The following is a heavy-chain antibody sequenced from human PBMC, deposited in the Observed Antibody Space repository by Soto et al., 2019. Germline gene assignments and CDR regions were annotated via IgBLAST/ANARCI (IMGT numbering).Heavy chain of an antibody. Sequence: GVLRLSCAASGFTFSSYAMSWVRQAPGKGLEWVSAISGSGGSTYYADSVKGRFTISRDNSKNTLYLQMNSLRAEDTAVYYCAKGPVGATREFDYWGQGTLVTVSS. CDR3: AKGPVGATREFDY. J-gene: IGHJ4*02. CDR1: GFTFSSYA. CDR2: ISGSGGST. V-gene: IGHV3-23*01. D-gene: IGHD1-26*01.